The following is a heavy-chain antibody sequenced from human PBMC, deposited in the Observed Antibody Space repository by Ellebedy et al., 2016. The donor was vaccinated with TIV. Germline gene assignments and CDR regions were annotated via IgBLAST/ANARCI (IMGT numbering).Heavy chain of an antibody. J-gene: IGHJ4*02. CDR2: ISAYNGNT. Sequence: AASVKVSCKASGYTFTRYGISWVRHAPGRGLEWMGWISAYNGNTNYAQNLQGRVTMTIDTSTSKGYMELRSLRSDDTAVYYCARGFRYGSGGWPFDYWGQGTLVTVSS. CDR1: GYTFTRYG. CDR3: ARGFRYGSGGWPFDY. D-gene: IGHD1-14*01. V-gene: IGHV1-18*01.